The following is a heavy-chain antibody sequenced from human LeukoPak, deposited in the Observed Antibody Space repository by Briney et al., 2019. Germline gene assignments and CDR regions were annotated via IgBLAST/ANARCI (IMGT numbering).Heavy chain of an antibody. Sequence: PSETLSLTCTVSGGSIRSGAYYWSWIRQHPGKGLEWIGYIYYSGPTYYNPSLKSRLTISVDTSKNQFFLRLSSVTAADTAVYYCARESRDGYNLGYWGQGTLVTVSS. CDR3: ARESRDGYNLGY. V-gene: IGHV4-31*03. CDR1: GGSIRSGAYY. J-gene: IGHJ4*02. CDR2: IYYSGPT. D-gene: IGHD5-24*01.